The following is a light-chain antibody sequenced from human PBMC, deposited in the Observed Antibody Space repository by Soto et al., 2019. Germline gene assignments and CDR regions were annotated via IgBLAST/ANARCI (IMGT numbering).Light chain of an antibody. CDR3: QQSNNWPYT. V-gene: IGKV3-15*01. CDR1: QSVSDN. J-gene: IGKJ2*01. Sequence: EVVMTQSPATLSVSPGERVTLSCRASQSVSDNFAWYQQKPGQAPRLLIYGASTRATTIPARFSGSGSGTEVTLPISSLQSEDFAVYYCQQSNNWPYTFGQGTKLDIK. CDR2: GAS.